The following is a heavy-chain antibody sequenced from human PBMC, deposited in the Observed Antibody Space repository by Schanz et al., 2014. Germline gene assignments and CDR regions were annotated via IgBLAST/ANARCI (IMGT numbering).Heavy chain of an antibody. J-gene: IGHJ4*02. CDR2: INGYNGHT. D-gene: IGHD6-6*01. CDR1: GGTFSSDT. CDR3: ARDQSPYTNSSDVRYFDY. Sequence: VQLVQSGAEVKRPGASVRVSCKASGGTFSSDTFSWVRQAPGQGLEWMGWINGYNGHTLYAQKFQGRVTMTADTSTSTAYMDLRSLRSDDTAVYYCARDQSPYTNSSDVRYFDYWGQGSLVTVSS. V-gene: IGHV1-18*01.